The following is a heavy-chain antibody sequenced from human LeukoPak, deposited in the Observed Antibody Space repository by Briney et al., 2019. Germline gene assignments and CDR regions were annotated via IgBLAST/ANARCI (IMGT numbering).Heavy chain of an antibody. D-gene: IGHD6-19*01. J-gene: IGHJ4*02. Sequence: GGSLRLSCAASGFTFSSYSMNWVRQAPGKGLEWVSSISSSRSYIYYADSVKGRFTISRDNAKNSLYLQMNSLRAEDTAVYYCARTKLPRDSSCWYVWGQGTLVTVSS. CDR2: ISSSRSYI. CDR3: ARTKLPRDSSCWYV. CDR1: GFTFSSYS. V-gene: IGHV3-21*01.